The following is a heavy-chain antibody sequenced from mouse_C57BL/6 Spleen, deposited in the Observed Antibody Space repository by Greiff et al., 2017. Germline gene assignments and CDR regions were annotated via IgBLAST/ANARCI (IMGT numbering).Heavy chain of an antibody. V-gene: IGHV5-9*01. CDR2: ISGGGGNT. CDR1: GFTFSSYT. Sequence: EVQLVESGGGLVKPGGSLKLSCAASGFTFSSYTMSWVRQTPEKRLEWVATISGGGGNTYYPDSVKGRFTISRDNAKNTLYLQMSSLRSEDTALYYCARQADYDAMDYWGQGTSVTVSS. J-gene: IGHJ4*01. CDR3: ARQADYDAMDY.